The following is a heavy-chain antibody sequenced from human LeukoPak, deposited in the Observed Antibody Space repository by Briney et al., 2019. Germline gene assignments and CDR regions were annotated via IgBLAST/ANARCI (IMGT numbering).Heavy chain of an antibody. CDR2: ISGTGGNT. CDR1: GFTFSSSA. Sequence: PGEALRLSCAASGFTFSSSAMTWVRQAPGKGLEWVSVISGTGGNTYYADSVKGRFTISRDNSKNTLFLQMNSLRAEDTAVYYCAKGVYNWGSVLDHWGQGTLVTVSS. V-gene: IGHV3-23*01. J-gene: IGHJ4*02. D-gene: IGHD1-1*01. CDR3: AKGVYNWGSVLDH.